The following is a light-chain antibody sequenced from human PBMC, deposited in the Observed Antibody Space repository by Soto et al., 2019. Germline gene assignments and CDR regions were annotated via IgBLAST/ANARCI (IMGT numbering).Light chain of an antibody. CDR3: SSYTNINTRACV. J-gene: IGLJ1*01. V-gene: IGLV2-14*01. CDR1: ISNIGSYNR. CDR2: EVT. Sequence: QSVLTQPPSASGTPGQGVTISCSGSISNIGSYNRVSWYQQHPGKAPKLIIYEVTDRPSGVSNRFSGSKSGNTASLTISGLQAEDEAEYYCSSYTNINTRACVFGTGTKVTV.